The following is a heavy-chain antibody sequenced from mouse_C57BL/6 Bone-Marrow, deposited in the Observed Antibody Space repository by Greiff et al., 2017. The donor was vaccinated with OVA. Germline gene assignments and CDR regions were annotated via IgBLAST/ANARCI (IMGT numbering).Heavy chain of an antibody. CDR1: GFNIKDDY. V-gene: IGHV14-4*01. Sequence: EVQLQQSGAELVRPGASVKLSCTASGFNIKDDYMHWVKQRPEQGLEWIGWIDPENGDTEYASKFQGKATITADTSSNTAYLQLSSLTSEDTAVYYGTPSYYYGPWFAYWGQGTLVTVSA. J-gene: IGHJ3*01. CDR3: TPSYYYGPWFAY. CDR2: IDPENGDT. D-gene: IGHD1-1*01.